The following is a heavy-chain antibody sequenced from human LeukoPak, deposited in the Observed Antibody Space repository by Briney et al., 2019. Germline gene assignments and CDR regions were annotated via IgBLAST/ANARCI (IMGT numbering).Heavy chain of an antibody. J-gene: IGHJ5*02. CDR1: GGTFSSYA. Sequence: ASVKVSCKASGGTFSSYAISWVRQAPGQGLEWMGGIIPIFGTANYAQKFQGRVTITADESTSTAYMELSSLRSEDTAVYYCARGSRLLWFGEITEYNWFDPWGQGTLVTVSS. D-gene: IGHD3-10*01. V-gene: IGHV1-69*13. CDR2: IIPIFGTA. CDR3: ARGSRLLWFGEITEYNWFDP.